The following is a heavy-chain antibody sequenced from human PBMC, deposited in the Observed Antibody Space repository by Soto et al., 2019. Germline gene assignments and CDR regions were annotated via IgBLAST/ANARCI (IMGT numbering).Heavy chain of an antibody. J-gene: IGHJ4*02. V-gene: IGHV3-30-3*01. CDR1: EFSFSNYA. CDR2: ISYDGDNK. Sequence: PGGSLRLSCAASEFSFSNYAMHWVRQAPGKGLEWVAVISYDGDNKYYADSVKGRFTLSRDNSKNTLYLQTNSLRAEDTAVYYCARVMNEYSNYGSAGGFDYWGQGTLVTVSS. D-gene: IGHD4-4*01. CDR3: ARVMNEYSNYGSAGGFDY.